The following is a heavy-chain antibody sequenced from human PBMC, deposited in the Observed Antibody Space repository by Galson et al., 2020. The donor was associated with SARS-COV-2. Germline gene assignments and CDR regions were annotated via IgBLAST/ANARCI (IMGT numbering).Heavy chain of an antibody. CDR3: AGGCSGGTCNSGYGMDV. D-gene: IGHD2-15*01. CDR2: MYSNGST. V-gene: IGHV4-4*07. Sequence: SETLSLTCTVSGGSISGHYYSWIRQSAGKGMDWNGSMYSNGSTTNNPYPTSRVTMSVATTKNQFSLKLISVTAAATAVYYCAGGCSGGTCNSGYGMDVWGQGTTVTVSS. CDR1: GGSISGHY. J-gene: IGHJ6*02.